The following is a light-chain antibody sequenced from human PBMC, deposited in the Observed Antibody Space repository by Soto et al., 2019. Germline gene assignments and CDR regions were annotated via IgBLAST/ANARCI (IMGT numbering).Light chain of an antibody. V-gene: IGKV1-5*03. J-gene: IGKJ1*01. CDR1: QSISSW. CDR3: QQYNSYLSWT. Sequence: DIQMTQSPSTLSASVGDRVTITCRASQSISSWLAWYQQKPGKAPKLLIYKASSLESGVPSRFSGSGSGTEVTLTISSLQPDDFATYYCQQYNSYLSWTFGQGTKVEIK. CDR2: KAS.